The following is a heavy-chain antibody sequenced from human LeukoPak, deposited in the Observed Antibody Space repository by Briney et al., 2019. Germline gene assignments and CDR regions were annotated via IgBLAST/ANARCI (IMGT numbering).Heavy chain of an antibody. J-gene: IGHJ4*02. CDR3: ASRHYDFGYY. D-gene: IGHD4-17*01. CDR1: GFXXSTYP. V-gene: IGHV3-30*04. CDR2: ISYDGSNK. Sequence: GSLRLXXAASGFXXSTYPVHWVRQAPGKGLEWVAVISYDGSNKYYADSVKGRFTISRDNSKNTLYLQMNSLRAEDTAIYYCASRHYDFGYYWGQGTLVTVSS.